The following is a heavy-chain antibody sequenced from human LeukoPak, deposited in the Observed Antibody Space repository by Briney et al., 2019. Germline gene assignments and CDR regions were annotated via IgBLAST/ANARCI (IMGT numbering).Heavy chain of an antibody. CDR1: GFTFSSYG. CDR3: AYSSGWYWLYFDY. J-gene: IGHJ4*02. D-gene: IGHD6-19*01. Sequence: GGSLRLPCAASGFTFSSYGMHWVRQAPGKGLEWVAVISYDESNKYYADSVKGRFTISRDNSKNTLYLQMNSLRAGDTAVYYCAYSSGWYWLYFDYWGQGTLVTVSS. V-gene: IGHV3-30*03. CDR2: ISYDESNK.